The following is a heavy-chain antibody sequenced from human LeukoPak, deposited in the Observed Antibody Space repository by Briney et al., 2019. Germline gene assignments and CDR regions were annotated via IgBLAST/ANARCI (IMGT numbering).Heavy chain of an antibody. V-gene: IGHV4-59*08. CDR1: GGSISSYY. J-gene: IGHJ6*02. Sequence: SETLSLTCTVSGGSISSYYWSWIRQPPGKGLEWIGYIYYSGSTNYNPSLKSRVTISVDTSKNHFSLKLSSVTAADTAVYYCARLKYYYGSGSDYYYGMDVWGQGATVTVSS. D-gene: IGHD3-10*01. CDR2: IYYSGST. CDR3: ARLKYYYGSGSDYYYGMDV.